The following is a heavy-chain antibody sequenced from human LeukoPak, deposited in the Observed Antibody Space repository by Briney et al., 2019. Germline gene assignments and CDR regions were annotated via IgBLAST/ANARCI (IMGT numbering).Heavy chain of an antibody. Sequence: GGSLRLSCAASGFTFSSYDIHWVRQAPGKGLEWVAVISYDGSNKYYADSVKGRFTISRDNSKNTLYLQMNSLRAEDSAVYYCAKVGEYGSSPGTSLDYWGQGTLVTVSS. CDR1: GFTFSSYD. V-gene: IGHV3-30*18. CDR2: ISYDGSNK. D-gene: IGHD3-16*01. J-gene: IGHJ4*02. CDR3: AKVGEYGSSPGTSLDY.